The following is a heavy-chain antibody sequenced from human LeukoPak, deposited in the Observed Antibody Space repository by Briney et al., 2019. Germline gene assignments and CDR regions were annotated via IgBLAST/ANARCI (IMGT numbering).Heavy chain of an antibody. CDR1: GFTFSTYA. CDR3: AKDRVPDSLYSIDY. CDR2: IVGNGGGI. J-gene: IGHJ4*02. Sequence: GGSLRLSCTASGFTFSTYAMNWFRHTPGKGLEWVSVIVGNGGGINYAESVRGRFTISRDNSKNTLYLQMSSLRLEDTAMYYCAKDRVPDSLYSIDYWGQGVLVNVSP. V-gene: IGHV3-23*01. D-gene: IGHD5/OR15-5a*01.